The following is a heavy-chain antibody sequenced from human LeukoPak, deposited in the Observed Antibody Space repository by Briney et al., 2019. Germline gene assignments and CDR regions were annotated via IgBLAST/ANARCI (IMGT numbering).Heavy chain of an antibody. CDR2: INLNSGNT. Sequence: GASVKVSCKASGYTFTSYDINWVRQATGQGLEWMGRINLNSGNTGYAQNFQGRLTMTRDTSINTAYMELSTLRSEDTAVYYCARVTGSIDYWGQGTLVTVSS. CDR1: GYTFTSYD. CDR3: ARVTGSIDY. D-gene: IGHD1-26*01. V-gene: IGHV1-8*01. J-gene: IGHJ4*02.